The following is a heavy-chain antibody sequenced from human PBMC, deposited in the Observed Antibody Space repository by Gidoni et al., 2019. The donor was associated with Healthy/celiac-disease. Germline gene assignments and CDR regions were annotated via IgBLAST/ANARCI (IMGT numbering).Heavy chain of an antibody. D-gene: IGHD2-2*01. CDR1: GGSFSGYY. CDR2: INHRVST. CDR3: ARATSTDIVVVPAAVGYGMDV. V-gene: IGHV4-34*01. J-gene: IGHJ6*02. Sequence: QVQLQQWGAGLLKPSETLSLTCAVYGGSFSGYYWTWIRQPPGKGLEWIGEINHRVSTNYNPSLKLRVTISVDTSKNQFSLKLSSVTAADTAVYYCARATSTDIVVVPAAVGYGMDVWGQGTTVTVSS.